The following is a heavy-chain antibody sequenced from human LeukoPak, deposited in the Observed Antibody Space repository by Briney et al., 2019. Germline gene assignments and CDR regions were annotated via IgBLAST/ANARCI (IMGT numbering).Heavy chain of an antibody. CDR2: INQDGSEK. V-gene: IGHV3-7*01. CDR1: EFTFSGYW. D-gene: IGHD6-13*01. J-gene: IGHJ3*02. CDR3: ARDPPYSKQIGGAFDI. Sequence: GGSLRLSCAASEFTFSGYWMNWVRQAPGKGPEWVANINQDGSEKHYVDSVKGRFTISRDNAKNSLFLQMNSLRAEDTAVYYCARDPPYSKQIGGAFDIWGQGTMVTVSS.